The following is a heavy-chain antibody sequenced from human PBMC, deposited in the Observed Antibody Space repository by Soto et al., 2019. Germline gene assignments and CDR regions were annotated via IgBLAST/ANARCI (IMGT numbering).Heavy chain of an antibody. V-gene: IGHV3-7*04. J-gene: IGHJ4*02. CDR2: INQDGSVR. CDR3: TRDPSYGAYDS. Sequence: GGSLRLSCAASGFTFTNFWMAWVRQTPGKGLEYVANINQDGSVRRYVGYVRGRFTISRDNAKNSLDLQMNSFRFEDSAIYYCTRDPSYGAYDSWGQGTLVTVSS. D-gene: IGHD4-17*01. CDR1: GFTFTNFW.